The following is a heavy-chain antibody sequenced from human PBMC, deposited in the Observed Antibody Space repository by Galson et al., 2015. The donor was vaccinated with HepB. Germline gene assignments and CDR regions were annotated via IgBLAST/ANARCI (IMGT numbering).Heavy chain of an antibody. V-gene: IGHV4-39*01. CDR2: IYYSGNT. Sequence: ETLSLTCTVSGGSISSSSYYWGWIRQPPGKGLEWIGSIYYSGNTYYNPSLKSRVTISVDTSKNQFSLKLSSVTAADTAVYYCARPIGGSWGYFDYWGQGTLVTVSS. CDR1: GGSISSSSYY. CDR3: ARPIGGSWGYFDY. J-gene: IGHJ4*02. D-gene: IGHD2-15*01.